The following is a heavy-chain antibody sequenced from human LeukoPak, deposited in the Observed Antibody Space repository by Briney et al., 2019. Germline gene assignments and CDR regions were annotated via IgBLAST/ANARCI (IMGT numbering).Heavy chain of an antibody. CDR3: GAKTQTDF. V-gene: IGHV3-11*04. CDR2: ISSSGTTI. J-gene: IGHJ4*02. D-gene: IGHD4/OR15-4a*01. Sequence: GGSLRLSCAASGVTFSGYYMSWIRQAPGKGLEWISYISSSGTTIHYADSVKGRFTISRDNAKNSLYLQMNSLRAEDTAVYYCGAKTQTDFWSQGTLVTVSS. CDR1: GVTFSGYY.